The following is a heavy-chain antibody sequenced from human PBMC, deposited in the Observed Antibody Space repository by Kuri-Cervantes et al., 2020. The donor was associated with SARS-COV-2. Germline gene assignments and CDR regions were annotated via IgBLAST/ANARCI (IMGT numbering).Heavy chain of an antibody. D-gene: IGHD6-13*01. Sequence: GESLKISCAASGFTVSSNYMSWVRQAPGKGLEWVSVIYSGGSTYYADSVKGRFTISRGNSKNTLYLQMNSLRAEDTAVYYCAKAYSSSWYALDYWGQGTLVTVSS. J-gene: IGHJ4*02. V-gene: IGHV3-66*01. CDR1: GFTVSSNY. CDR3: AKAYSSSWYALDY. CDR2: IYSGGST.